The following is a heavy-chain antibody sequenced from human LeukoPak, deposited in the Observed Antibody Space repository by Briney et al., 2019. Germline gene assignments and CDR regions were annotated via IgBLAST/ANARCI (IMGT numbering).Heavy chain of an antibody. J-gene: IGHJ4*02. CDR2: ISGSSSTI. D-gene: IGHD2-2*01. CDR1: GFTFSSHS. V-gene: IGHV3-48*04. CDR3: ARDLPVVVVPPTYFDY. Sequence: GGSLRLSCAASGFTFSSHSMNWVRQAPGEGLEWVSYISGSSSTIIYADSVKGRFTISRDNAKNSLYLQMNSLRAEDTAVYYCARDLPVVVVPPTYFDYWGQGTLVTVSS.